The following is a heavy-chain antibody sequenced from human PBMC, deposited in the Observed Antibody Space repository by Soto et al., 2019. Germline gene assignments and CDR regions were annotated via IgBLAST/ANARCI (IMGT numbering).Heavy chain of an antibody. V-gene: IGHV4-31*03. Sequence: PSETLSLTCTVSGGSISSGGYYWSWIRQHPGKGLEWIGYIYYSGSTYYNPSLKSRVTISVDTSKNQFSLKLSSVTAADTAVYYCARDGTVQNYSGMDVWGQGTTVTVSS. CDR3: ARDGTVQNYSGMDV. CDR2: IYYSGST. CDR1: GGSISSGGYY. J-gene: IGHJ6*02. D-gene: IGHD1-1*01.